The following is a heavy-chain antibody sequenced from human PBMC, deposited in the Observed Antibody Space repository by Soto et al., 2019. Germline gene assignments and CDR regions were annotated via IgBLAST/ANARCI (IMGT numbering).Heavy chain of an antibody. CDR3: ARANSSTWYKLEYKWFDP. CDR2: MYYSETT. CDR1: GASINDFY. V-gene: IGHV4-59*01. J-gene: IGHJ5*02. Sequence: LSLTCTVSGASINDFYWSWIRQTPGKGLEWVGFMYYSETTKYNPSLKGRVNMSLDTSKNQVSLHPKSVTAADTAVYYCARANSSTWYKLEYKWFDPWGQGTQVTVSS. D-gene: IGHD6-13*01.